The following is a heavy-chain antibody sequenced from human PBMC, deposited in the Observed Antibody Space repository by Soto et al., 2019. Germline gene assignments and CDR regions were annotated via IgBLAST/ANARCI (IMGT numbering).Heavy chain of an antibody. V-gene: IGHV1-69*08. CDR2: IIPILGIA. Sequence: QVQLVQSGAEVKKPGSSVKVSCKASGGTFSSYTISWVRQAPGQGLEWMGRIIPILGIANYAQKFQGRVTITADKATSTAYRELSSLRSEDTAVYDCAREYRGSYYFAYCGQGTLVTVSS. CDR1: GGTFSSYT. J-gene: IGHJ4*02. D-gene: IGHD1-26*01. CDR3: AREYRGSYYFAY.